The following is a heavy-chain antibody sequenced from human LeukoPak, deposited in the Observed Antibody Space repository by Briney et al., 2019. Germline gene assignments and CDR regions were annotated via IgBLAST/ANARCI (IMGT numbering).Heavy chain of an antibody. V-gene: IGHV1-24*01. J-gene: IGHJ3*02. D-gene: IGHD3-22*01. CDR2: FDPEDGET. CDR3: ATALGSSGSYAFDI. CDR1: GYTLTELS. Sequence: ASVKVSCKVSGYTLTELSMHWVRQTPGKGLEWMGGFDPEDGETIYAQKFQGRVTMTEDTSTDTAYMELSSLRSEDTAVYYCATALGSSGSYAFDIWGQGTMVTVSS.